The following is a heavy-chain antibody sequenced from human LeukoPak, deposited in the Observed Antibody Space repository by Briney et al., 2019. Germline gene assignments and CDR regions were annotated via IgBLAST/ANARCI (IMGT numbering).Heavy chain of an antibody. CDR1: GYTFTSYD. V-gene: IGHV1-8*01. Sequence: ASVKVSCKASGYTFTSYDINWVRQATGQGLEWMGWMNPNSGNTGYAQKVQGRVTMTRNNSISTPYMELNSLRSEDTAVYYCARGGGYYDSSGYLIWGQGTMVTVSS. D-gene: IGHD3-22*01. CDR2: MNPNSGNT. CDR3: ARGGGYYDSSGYLI. J-gene: IGHJ3*02.